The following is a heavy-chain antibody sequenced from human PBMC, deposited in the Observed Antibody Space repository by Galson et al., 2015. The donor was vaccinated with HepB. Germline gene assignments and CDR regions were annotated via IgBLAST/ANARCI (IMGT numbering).Heavy chain of an antibody. CDR2: IYYSGST. V-gene: IGHV4-31*03. CDR1: GGSISSGGYY. Sequence: TLSLTCTVSGGSISSGGYYWSWIRQHPGKGLEWIGYIYYSGSTYYNPSLKSRVTISVDTSKNQFSLKLSSVTAADTAVYYCVGGYDYGPKGGNFDYWGQGTLVTVSS. CDR3: VGGYDYGPKGGNFDY. J-gene: IGHJ4*02. D-gene: IGHD5-12*01.